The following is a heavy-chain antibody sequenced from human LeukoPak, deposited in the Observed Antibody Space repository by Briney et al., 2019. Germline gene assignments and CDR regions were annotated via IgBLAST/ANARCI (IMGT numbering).Heavy chain of an antibody. CDR1: GFTISSHA. CDR3: AKHYDSSGYFYYYYMDV. CDR2: ISGSGGST. D-gene: IGHD3-22*01. Sequence: GGSLRLSCAASGFTISSHAMSWVRQAPGKGLEWVSGISGSGGSTYYAESVKGRFTISRDNSKNTLYLQMNSLRAEDTAVYYCAKHYDSSGYFYYYYMDVWGKGTTVTVSS. J-gene: IGHJ6*03. V-gene: IGHV3-23*01.